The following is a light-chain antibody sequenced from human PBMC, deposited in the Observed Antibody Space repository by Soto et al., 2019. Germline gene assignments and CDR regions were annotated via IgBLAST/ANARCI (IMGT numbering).Light chain of an antibody. CDR1: QSISSW. Sequence: DIQMTQSPSTLSASVGDRVTITCRASQSISSWLAWYQQKPGKAPKLLIYKASSLESGVPSRFSGSGSGTEFTLTISSLQPDDFATYYCQLYNSYSTFGPGTNVDIK. J-gene: IGKJ1*01. V-gene: IGKV1-5*03. CDR2: KAS. CDR3: QLYNSYST.